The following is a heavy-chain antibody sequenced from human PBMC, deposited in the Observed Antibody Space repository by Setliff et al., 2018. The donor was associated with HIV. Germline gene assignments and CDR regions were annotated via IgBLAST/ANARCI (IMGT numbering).Heavy chain of an antibody. Sequence: SETLSLTCTVSGYSISTGYNWGCIRQPPGKGLEWIGSMHHSGGTYYNPSLKTRVTISLDTSKNQFSLNLSSVTAADTAVYYCARARSNWYNVRPYYFDLWGQGTPVTVSS. CDR2: MHHSGGT. V-gene: IGHV4-38-2*02. CDR3: ARARSNWYNVRPYYFDL. CDR1: GYSISTGYN. J-gene: IGHJ4*02. D-gene: IGHD1-1*01.